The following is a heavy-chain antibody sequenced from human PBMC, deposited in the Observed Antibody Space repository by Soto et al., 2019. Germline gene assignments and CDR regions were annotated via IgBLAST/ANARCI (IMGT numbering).Heavy chain of an antibody. J-gene: IGHJ5*02. D-gene: IGHD6-13*01. V-gene: IGHV3-21*01. CDR3: TRDASRDSSARGWFDP. Sequence: PGVSLILSWAASGFTFRSFTMNWVRQAPGKGLEWVSTISSNSDYIYYTDAMRVRFTISRDNAKNSLHLQMNSLRAEDTAVYYCTRDASRDSSARGWFDPWGPGTLVTVSS. CDR1: GFTFRSFT. CDR2: ISSNSDYI.